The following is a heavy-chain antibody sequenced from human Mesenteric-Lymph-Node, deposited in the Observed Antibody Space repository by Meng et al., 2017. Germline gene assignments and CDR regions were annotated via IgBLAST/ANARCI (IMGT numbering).Heavy chain of an antibody. Sequence: RGSLRLSCAGSGFSFSSYSMNWVRQAPGKGLEWVSSISSSSTYIYYADSVKGRFTISRDNAKNSVYLQMNSLRAEDTAVYYCARDRAEDYWGQGTLVTVSS. CDR2: ISSSSTYI. V-gene: IGHV3-21*01. J-gene: IGHJ4*02. CDR1: GFSFSSYS. CDR3: ARDRAEDY.